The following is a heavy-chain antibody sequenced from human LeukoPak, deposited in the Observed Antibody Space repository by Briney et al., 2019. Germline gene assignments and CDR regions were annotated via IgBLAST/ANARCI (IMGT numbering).Heavy chain of an antibody. CDR2: ISSSGSTI. D-gene: IGHD3-22*01. CDR3: AREGDYYDSSGYFKWTD. J-gene: IGHJ4*02. V-gene: IGHV3-48*03. Sequence: PGESLRLSCAASGFTFSSYEMNWVRQAPGKGLEWVSYISSSGSTIYYADSVKGRFTISRDNAKNSLYLQMNSLRAEDTAVYYCAREGDYYDSSGYFKWTDWGQGTLVTVSS. CDR1: GFTFSSYE.